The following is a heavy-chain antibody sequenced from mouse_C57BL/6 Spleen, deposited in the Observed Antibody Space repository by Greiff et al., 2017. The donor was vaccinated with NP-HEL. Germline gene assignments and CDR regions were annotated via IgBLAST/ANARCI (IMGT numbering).Heavy chain of an antibody. J-gene: IGHJ4*01. V-gene: IGHV1-81*01. CDR3: ANDYDDYYAMDY. CDR2: MYPRSGNT. CDR1: GYTFTSYG. D-gene: IGHD2-4*01. Sequence: VQLQQSGAELARPGASVKLSCKASGYTFTSYGISWVKQRTGQGLAWIGEMYPRSGNTYYNEKFKGKATLTADKSSSTAYMELRSLTSEDSAVYFCANDYDDYYAMDYWGQGTSVTVSS.